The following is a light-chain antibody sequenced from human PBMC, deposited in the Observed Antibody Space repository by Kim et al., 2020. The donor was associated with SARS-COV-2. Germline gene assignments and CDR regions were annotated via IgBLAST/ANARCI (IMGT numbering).Light chain of an antibody. CDR1: QSVLYTSNNKNY. CDR2: WAS. J-gene: IGKJ1*01. CDR3: HQYYNSQT. V-gene: IGKV4-1*01. Sequence: DIVMTQSPDSLAVSLGEGATINCKSSQSVLYTSNNKNYLAWYQQKPGQPPKLLIYWASTRESGVPDRFSGSGSGTDFTLTISSLQAEDVAVYYCHQYYNSQTFGQGTKVDIK.